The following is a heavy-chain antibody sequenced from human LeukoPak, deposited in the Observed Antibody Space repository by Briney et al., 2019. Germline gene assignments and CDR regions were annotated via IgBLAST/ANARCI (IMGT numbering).Heavy chain of an antibody. CDR3: ARSRSSRNPTYYYDSSGYYSDY. V-gene: IGHV4-31*03. D-gene: IGHD3-22*01. Sequence: SETLSLTCTVSGGSISNGGYYWSWIRQHPGKGLEWIGYIYYSGSTYYNPSLKSRVTISVDTSKNQFSLKLSSVTAADTAVYYCARSRSSRNPTYYYDSSGYYSDYWGQGTLVTVSS. CDR2: IYYSGST. CDR1: GGSISNGGYY. J-gene: IGHJ4*02.